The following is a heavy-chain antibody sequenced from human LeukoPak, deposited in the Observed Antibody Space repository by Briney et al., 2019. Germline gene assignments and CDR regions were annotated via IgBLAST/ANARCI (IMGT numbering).Heavy chain of an antibody. CDR3: VRDGDSGTDWYWAY. J-gene: IGHJ4*02. Sequence: GGSLRLSCAASGFNFNIYEMNWVRQAPGKGREWISYISSSGSIILYADSVKGRFTIYRDNAKKLVYLEMKSLSAEDTAVYYCVRDGDSGTDWYWAYWGQGTLVSVSS. CDR1: GFNFNIYE. CDR2: ISSSGSII. V-gene: IGHV3-48*03. D-gene: IGHD6-19*01.